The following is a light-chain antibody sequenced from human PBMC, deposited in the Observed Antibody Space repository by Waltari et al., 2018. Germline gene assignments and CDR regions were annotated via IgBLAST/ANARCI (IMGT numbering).Light chain of an antibody. V-gene: IGKV1-12*01. CDR1: QGINNW. CDR3: QQGNSFPPT. Sequence: DIQMTQSPSSVSASVGDRVIITCRASQGINNWLAWYQQKQGKAPKLLLYGASVLQTGVPSRFSGTRSGTDFTLTINNLQPADCATYFCQQGNSFPPTFGQGTKVDVK. CDR2: GAS. J-gene: IGKJ1*01.